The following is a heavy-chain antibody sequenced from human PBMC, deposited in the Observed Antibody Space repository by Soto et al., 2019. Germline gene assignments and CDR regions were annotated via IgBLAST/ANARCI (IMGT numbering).Heavy chain of an antibody. CDR2: IHYNGDT. J-gene: IGHJ3*02. Sequence: QVQLQESGPGPVKPSETLSLTCSVSGGSIKSYYWTWIRQPPGKGLEWIGYIHYNGDTNYNPSLESRVTMSMDTSKNQFSLKLTSVSAADTAVYYCAREGELLFGDDPFDIWGQGTMVSVSS. D-gene: IGHD1-26*01. CDR1: GGSIKSYY. CDR3: AREGELLFGDDPFDI. V-gene: IGHV4-59*01.